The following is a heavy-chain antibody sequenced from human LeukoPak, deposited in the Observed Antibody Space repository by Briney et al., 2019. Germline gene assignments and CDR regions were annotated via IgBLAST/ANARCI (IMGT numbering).Heavy chain of an antibody. Sequence: ASVKVSCKASGYTFTNYYMHWVRQVPGQGLGWMGVINPSGGITSFAQKFQGRVTMTRDTSTSTVYMELSSLSSEDTAVYYCARSYGSSGYESSFDYWGQGTLVTVSS. D-gene: IGHD3-22*01. J-gene: IGHJ4*02. V-gene: IGHV1-46*01. CDR3: ARSYGSSGYESSFDY. CDR1: GYTFTNYY. CDR2: INPSGGIT.